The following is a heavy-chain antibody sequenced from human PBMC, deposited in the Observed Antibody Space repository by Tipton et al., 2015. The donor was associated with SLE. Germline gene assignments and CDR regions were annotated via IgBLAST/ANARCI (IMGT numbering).Heavy chain of an antibody. CDR3: ARGGQYSTYAPLDH. V-gene: IGHV3-21*03. J-gene: IGHJ4*02. CDR2: ITFRSHI. D-gene: IGHD5-12*01. Sequence: QLVQSGGGVVQPGRSLRLSCAASGFNIDIYNMDWVRQAPGKGLEWVSSITFRSHIYYTDSLKGRLIISRDNARNSLHLQMNSLRAEDTGVYFCARGGQYSTYAPLDHWGQGTLVTVSS. CDR1: GFNIDIYN.